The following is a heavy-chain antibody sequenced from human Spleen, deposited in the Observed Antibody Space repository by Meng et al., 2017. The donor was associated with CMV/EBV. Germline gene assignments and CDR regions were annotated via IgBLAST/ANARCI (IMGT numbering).Heavy chain of an antibody. CDR1: GGSFRGYY. J-gene: IGHJ5*02. CDR3: ARGGYCSSTSCYEGDYNWFDP. CDR2: IYTSGST. D-gene: IGHD2-2*01. V-gene: IGHV4-59*10. Sequence: VQVRQWGAGLFQPSGTLSPTCAVYGGSFRGYYWTWIRQPPGKGLEWIGRIYTSGSTNYNPSLKSRVTMSVDTSKNQFSLKLSSVTAADTAVYYCARGGYCSSTSCYEGDYNWFDPWGQGTLVTVSS.